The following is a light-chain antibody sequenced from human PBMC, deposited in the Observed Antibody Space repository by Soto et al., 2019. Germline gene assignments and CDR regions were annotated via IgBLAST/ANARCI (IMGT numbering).Light chain of an antibody. CDR2: AAS. J-gene: IGKJ1*01. V-gene: IGKV1-9*01. CDR3: EQRKSYPWT. Sequence: DIQLTQSPSFLSASVGDRVTITCRASQGISSYLAWYQQKPGKAPKLLIYAASTLQSGVPSRFSGSGSGTEFTLTVSRLEPEDFGTYYCEQRKSYPWTLGQGTKVEIK. CDR1: QGISSY.